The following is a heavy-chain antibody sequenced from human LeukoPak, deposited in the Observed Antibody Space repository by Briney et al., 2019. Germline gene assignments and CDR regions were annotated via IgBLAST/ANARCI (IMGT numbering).Heavy chain of an antibody. CDR2: IYSGGST. CDR1: GFTSSSNY. Sequence: PGGSLRLSFAASGFTSSSNYMTWVRQAPGKGLQWVSVIYSGGSTYYADSVKGRFTTSRDNSKNTLYLQMNSLRAEDTSVYYCARLFKVVPATIHTWGQGTLVTVSS. V-gene: IGHV3-53*01. D-gene: IGHD2-2*01. CDR3: ARLFKVVPATIHT. J-gene: IGHJ5*02.